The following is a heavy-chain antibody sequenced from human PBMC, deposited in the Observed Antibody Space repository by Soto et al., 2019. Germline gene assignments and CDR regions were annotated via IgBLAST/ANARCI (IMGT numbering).Heavy chain of an antibody. D-gene: IGHD1-26*01. CDR1: GYGFTTSA. CDR2: INPATGDT. J-gene: IGHJ5*02. Sequence: QVPLVQSGAEVQKPGASVRISCQASGYGFTTSAIHWVRQAPGQRLEWMGWINPATGDTKYSQNVRGRVTFALDTSATTAYMDLGSLSSHDTAVYYCARMATSGTLNWFDPWGQGTLVTVSS. V-gene: IGHV1-3*01. CDR3: ARMATSGTLNWFDP.